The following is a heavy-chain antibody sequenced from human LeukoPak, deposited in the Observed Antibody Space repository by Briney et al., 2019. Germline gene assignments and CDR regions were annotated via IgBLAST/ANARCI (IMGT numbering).Heavy chain of an antibody. CDR2: IKSKTDGGTT. CDR1: GFTFNDAW. J-gene: IGHJ4*02. V-gene: IGHV3-15*01. CDR3: STGRLDY. Sequence: WGSLRLSCAASGFTFNDAWMNWVGQGSGKGLEWVGRIKSKTDGGTTDYAAPVKGRFTISRDDSKNILYLQMNSLKTEDTAVYYCSTGRLDYWGQGILVTVSS.